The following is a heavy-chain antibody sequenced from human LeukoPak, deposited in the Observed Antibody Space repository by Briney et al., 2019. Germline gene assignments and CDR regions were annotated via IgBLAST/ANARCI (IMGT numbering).Heavy chain of an antibody. V-gene: IGHV4-39*01. Sequence: SETLSLTCTVSGGSISSSSYYWGWIRQPPGKGLEWIGSIYYSGHTNYNPSLESRVTISVDTSKNQFSLKLTSVTAADTAVYYCARLSSTWFDYWGQGALVTVSS. CDR2: IYYSGHT. CDR1: GGSISSSSYY. D-gene: IGHD6-13*01. J-gene: IGHJ4*02. CDR3: ARLSSTWFDY.